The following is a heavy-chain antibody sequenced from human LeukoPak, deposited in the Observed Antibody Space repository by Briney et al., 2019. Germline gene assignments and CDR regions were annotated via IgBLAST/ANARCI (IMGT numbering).Heavy chain of an antibody. CDR3: AKDPVTVSQENWFDP. D-gene: IGHD2-8*01. CDR2: ISSSGGST. V-gene: IGHV3-23*01. Sequence: GGSLRLSCAASGFTFSSAAMSWVRQAPGKGLEWVSIISSSGGSTYYADSVKGRFIISRDNSKNTLCLQMNSLRAEDTAVYYCAKDPVTVSQENWFDPWGQGTLVTVSS. CDR1: GFTFSSAA. J-gene: IGHJ5*02.